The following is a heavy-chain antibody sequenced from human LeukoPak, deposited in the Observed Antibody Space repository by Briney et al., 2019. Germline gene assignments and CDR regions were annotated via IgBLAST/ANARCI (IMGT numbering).Heavy chain of an antibody. CDR1: GITFSSHW. CDR3: AKGGQTDRFDY. V-gene: IGHV3-23*01. D-gene: IGHD5-12*01. Sequence: TGASLRLSCAASGITFSSHWMHWVRQAPGKGLEWVSGITNSGGNTYYADSVRGRFTISRDNSKSTLYLQMNSLRAEDTAIFYCAKGGQTDRFDYWGQGALVTVSS. J-gene: IGHJ4*02. CDR2: ITNSGGNT.